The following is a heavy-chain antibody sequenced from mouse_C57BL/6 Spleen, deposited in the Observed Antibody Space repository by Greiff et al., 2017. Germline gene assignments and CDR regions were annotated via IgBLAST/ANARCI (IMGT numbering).Heavy chain of an antibody. CDR2: IYPGDGDT. CDR3: ARGEGYYYGSPYFDY. D-gene: IGHD1-1*01. V-gene: IGHV1-82*01. Sequence: VQLQQSGPELVKPGASVKISCKASGYAFSSSWMNWVKQRPGKGLEWIGRIYPGDGDTNYNGKFKGKATLTADKSSSTAAMQLSSLTSEASAVYFCARGEGYYYGSPYFDYWGQGTTLTVSS. CDR1: GYAFSSSW. J-gene: IGHJ2*01.